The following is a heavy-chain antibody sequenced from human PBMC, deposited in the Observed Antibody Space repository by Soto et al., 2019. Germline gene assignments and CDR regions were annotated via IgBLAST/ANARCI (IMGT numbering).Heavy chain of an antibody. D-gene: IGHD1-7*01. CDR2: SSATGAGT. CDR1: GFTFSSYG. CDR3: AKDRRAGGNYGFYSDF. V-gene: IGHV3-23*01. J-gene: IGHJ4*02. Sequence: GSLRLSCAASGFTFSSYGMTWVRQAPGKGLEWVSFSSATGAGTYYADSVKGRFTIPRDNSKNTLYLQMTSLRADDTAVYYCAKDRRAGGNYGFYSDFWGQGALVTVSS.